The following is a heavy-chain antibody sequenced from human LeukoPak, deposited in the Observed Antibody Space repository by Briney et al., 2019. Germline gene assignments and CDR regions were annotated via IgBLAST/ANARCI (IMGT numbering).Heavy chain of an antibody. CDR2: ISGYNGNT. CDR3: ARDYDFWSGHFGGYFDY. D-gene: IGHD3-3*01. V-gene: IGHV1-18*01. J-gene: IGHJ4*02. Sequence: ASVKVSCKASGYTCTSYGISWVRQAPGQGLEWMGWISGYNGNTNYGQELQGRVTMTTDTSTSTAYMELRSLRSDDTAVYYCARDYDFWSGHFGGYFDYWGQGTLVSVSS. CDR1: GYTCTSYG.